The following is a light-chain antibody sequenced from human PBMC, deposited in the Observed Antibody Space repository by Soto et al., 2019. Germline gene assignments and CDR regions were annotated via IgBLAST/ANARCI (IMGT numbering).Light chain of an antibody. J-gene: IGKJ5*01. V-gene: IGKV3-11*01. CDR3: QQRSSWPRIT. Sequence: ESVLTQSPATLSLSPGERATLSCRASQSVRSYLAWYQQKPGQAPRLLIYDASTRAPGIPARFSGSGSGTDFTLTISSLEPDDFAVYYCQQRSSWPRITFGQGTRLDI. CDR2: DAS. CDR1: QSVRSY.